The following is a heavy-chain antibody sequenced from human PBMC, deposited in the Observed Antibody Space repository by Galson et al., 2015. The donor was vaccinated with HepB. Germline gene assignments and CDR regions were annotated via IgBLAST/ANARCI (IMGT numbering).Heavy chain of an antibody. D-gene: IGHD3-10*01. J-gene: IGHJ6*02. Sequence: SLRLSCAASGFTFSSYAMHWVRQAPGKGLEYVSAISSNGGSTYYADSVKGRFTISRDNSKNTLYLQMSSLRAEDTAVYYCVKDPGGSGSYWDYYGMDVWGQGTTVTVSS. CDR2: ISSNGGST. CDR1: GFTFSSYA. CDR3: VKDPGGSGSYWDYYGMDV. V-gene: IGHV3-64D*06.